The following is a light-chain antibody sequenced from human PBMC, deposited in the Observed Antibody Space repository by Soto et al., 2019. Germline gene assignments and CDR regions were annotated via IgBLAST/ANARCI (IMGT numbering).Light chain of an antibody. Sequence: DMVMTQAPLSRSVTPAAPASISCRSSQSLLYSNGYNYLDWYLQKPGQSPQLLIYLGSNRSSGVPDRFSGSGSGTDFTLKISRVEAEDVGIYYCMQALQLRTFGQGTKVDIK. V-gene: IGKV2-28*01. CDR3: MQALQLRT. CDR1: QSLLYSNGYNY. CDR2: LGS. J-gene: IGKJ1*01.